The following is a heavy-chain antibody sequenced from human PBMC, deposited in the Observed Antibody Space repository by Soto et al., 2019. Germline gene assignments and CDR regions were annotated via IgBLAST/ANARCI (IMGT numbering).Heavy chain of an antibody. Sequence: ASVKVSCKASGYTFTSYGSSWVRQAPGQGLEWMGWISAYNGNTNYAQKLQGRVTMTTDTSTSTAYMELRSLRSDDTAVYYCAREVWDSSGYYYIDFDYWGQGTLVTVSS. CDR3: AREVWDSSGYYYIDFDY. D-gene: IGHD3-22*01. V-gene: IGHV1-18*01. J-gene: IGHJ4*02. CDR1: GYTFTSYG. CDR2: ISAYNGNT.